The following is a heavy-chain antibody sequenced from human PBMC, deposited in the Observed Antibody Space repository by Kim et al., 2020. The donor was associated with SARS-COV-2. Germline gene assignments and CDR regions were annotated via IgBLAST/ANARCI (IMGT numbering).Heavy chain of an antibody. Sequence: ASVKVSCKASGYTFTSYYMHWVRQAPGQGLEWMGIINPSGGSTSYAQKFQGRVTMTRDTYTSTVYMELSSLRSEDTAVYYCARVPLQRAAAGTSWDYWGQATLVTVSS. J-gene: IGHJ4*02. V-gene: IGHV1-46*01. D-gene: IGHD6-13*01. CDR1: GYTFTSYY. CDR3: ARVPLQRAAAGTSWDY. CDR2: INPSGGST.